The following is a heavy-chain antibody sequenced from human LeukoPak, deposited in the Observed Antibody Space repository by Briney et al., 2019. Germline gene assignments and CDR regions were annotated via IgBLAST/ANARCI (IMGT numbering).Heavy chain of an antibody. D-gene: IGHD2-8*01. V-gene: IGHV4-59*01. Sequence: SETLSLTCTVSGGSISSYYWSWIRQPPGKGLEWIGYIYYSGSTNYNPSLKSRVTISVDTPKNQFSLKPSSVTAADTAVYYCARLYGNWFDPWGQGTLVTVSS. CDR2: IYYSGST. CDR1: GGSISSYY. CDR3: ARLYGNWFDP. J-gene: IGHJ5*02.